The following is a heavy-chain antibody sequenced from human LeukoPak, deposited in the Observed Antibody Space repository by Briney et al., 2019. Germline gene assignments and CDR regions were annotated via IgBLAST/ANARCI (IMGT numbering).Heavy chain of an antibody. J-gene: IGHJ6*04. D-gene: IGHD3-10*02. CDR1: GFSLSSYE. CDR3: AELGITMIGGV. V-gene: IGHV3-48*03. Sequence: GGSLRLSCAASGFSLSSYEMNWVRQAPGKGLEWVSYIRSGGNSIYYADSVKGRFTISRDTAKNSLYLQMNSLRAEDTAVYYCAELGITMIGGVWGKGTTVTISS. CDR2: IRSGGNSI.